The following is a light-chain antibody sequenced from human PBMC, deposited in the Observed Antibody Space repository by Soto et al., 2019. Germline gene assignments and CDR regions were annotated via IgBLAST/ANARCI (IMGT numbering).Light chain of an antibody. Sequence: EIVLTQSPGTLSLSPGERVTLSCRASQSVSASYLGWYQQKSGQAPRLLIYATASRATGIPDRFSGSGSGTEFSLTISRLEPEDFAVYYCQQYGNSPITFGQGTRLEIK. CDR3: QQYGNSPIT. CDR2: ATA. J-gene: IGKJ5*01. CDR1: QSVSASY. V-gene: IGKV3-20*01.